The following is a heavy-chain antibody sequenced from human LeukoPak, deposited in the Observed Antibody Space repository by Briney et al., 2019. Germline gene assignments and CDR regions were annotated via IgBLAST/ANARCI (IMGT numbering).Heavy chain of an antibody. Sequence: GGSLRLSCAASGFTFSDYYMSWIRQAPGKGLEWLSYISKNGKTIYYADSVKGRFIISRDNARKSVYLQMNSLRAEDTAVYYCATTGLLGDIPWGQGTLVTVSS. CDR1: GFTFSDYY. D-gene: IGHD2-21*01. J-gene: IGHJ5*02. CDR2: ISKNGKTI. CDR3: ATTGLLGDIP. V-gene: IGHV3-11*01.